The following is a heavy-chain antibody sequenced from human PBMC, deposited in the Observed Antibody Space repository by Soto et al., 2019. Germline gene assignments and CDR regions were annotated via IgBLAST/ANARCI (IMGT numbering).Heavy chain of an antibody. V-gene: IGHV4-31*11. CDR2: IYYSGST. D-gene: IGHD1-1*01. CDR3: ARWPQLEPRFDY. CDR1: GGSISSGGYY. Sequence: QVQLQESGPRLVKPSQTLSLTCAVSGGSISSGGYYWSWIRQHPGKDLEWIVDIYYSGSTYYNLSLKSRVTISVDTSKNQFSLKLSSVNAADTAVYYCARWPQLEPRFDYWGQGTLVTVSS. J-gene: IGHJ4*02.